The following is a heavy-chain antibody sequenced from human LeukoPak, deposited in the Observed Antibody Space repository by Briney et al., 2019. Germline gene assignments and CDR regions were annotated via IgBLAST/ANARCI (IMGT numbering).Heavy chain of an antibody. CDR3: ARVGTMVRGVIFDY. V-gene: IGHV4-59*01. CDR1: GGSISSYY. Sequence: SETLSLTCTVSGGSISSYYWSWIRQPPGKGLEWSGYIYYSGSTNYNPSLKSRVTISVDTSKNQFSLKLSSVTAADTAVYYCARVGTMVRGVIFDYWGQGTLVTVSS. CDR2: IYYSGST. D-gene: IGHD3-10*01. J-gene: IGHJ4*02.